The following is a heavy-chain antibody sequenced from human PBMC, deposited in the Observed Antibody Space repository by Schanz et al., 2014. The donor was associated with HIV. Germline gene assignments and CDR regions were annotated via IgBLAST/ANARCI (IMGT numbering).Heavy chain of an antibody. Sequence: QVRLVQSGGGVVQPGRSLRLSCAASGFTFSSYGMHWVRQAPGKGLEWVAVIWYDGSNKYYADSVKGRFTVSRDNSKNTLYLQMNSLRVEDTAVYFCARGQDWPGPRLDHWGHGTLVLVSS. CDR1: GFTFSSYG. CDR3: ARGQDWPGPRLDH. J-gene: IGHJ5*02. V-gene: IGHV3-33*01. CDR2: IWYDGSNK. D-gene: IGHD3-9*01.